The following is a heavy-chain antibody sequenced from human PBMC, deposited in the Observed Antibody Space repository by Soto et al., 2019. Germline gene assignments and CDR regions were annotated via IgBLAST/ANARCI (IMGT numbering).Heavy chain of an antibody. Sequence: EVQLVESGGGLVQPGGSLRLSCAASGFTFSTYWMHWVRQAPGKGLVWVSRIKSDGSSTSYADSVKGRFTISRDNAKNTLYLQMNSLRVEDTDVYYCARSDWFDPWGQGTLVTVSS. V-gene: IGHV3-74*01. J-gene: IGHJ5*02. CDR3: ARSDWFDP. CDR1: GFTFSTYW. CDR2: IKSDGSST.